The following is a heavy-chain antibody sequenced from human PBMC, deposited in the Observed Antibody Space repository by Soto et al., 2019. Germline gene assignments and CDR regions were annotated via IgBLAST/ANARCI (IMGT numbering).Heavy chain of an antibody. CDR3: ARVDTAMASFDY. J-gene: IGHJ4*02. V-gene: IGHV3-21*01. CDR2: ISSSSSYI. CDR1: GFTFSSYS. Sequence: EVQLVESGGGLVKPGGSLRLSCAASGFTFSSYSMNWVRQAPGKGLEWVSSISSSSSYIYYADSMKGRFTISRDNAKNSLYLQMNSLRAEDTAVYYCARVDTAMASFDYWGQGTLVTVSS. D-gene: IGHD5-18*01.